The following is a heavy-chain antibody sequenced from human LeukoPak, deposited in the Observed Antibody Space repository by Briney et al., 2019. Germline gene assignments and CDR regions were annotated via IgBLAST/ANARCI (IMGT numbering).Heavy chain of an antibody. Sequence: GSLRLSCAASGFTFSSFSMNWVRQAPGKGLGWVSYISISSSTIFYADSVKGRFTISRDNSKNTLYLQMNSLRAEDTAVYYCAKPARTDAFDIWGQGTMITVSS. D-gene: IGHD1-14*01. CDR1: GFTFSSFS. CDR3: AKPARTDAFDI. V-gene: IGHV3-48*01. J-gene: IGHJ3*02. CDR2: ISISSSTI.